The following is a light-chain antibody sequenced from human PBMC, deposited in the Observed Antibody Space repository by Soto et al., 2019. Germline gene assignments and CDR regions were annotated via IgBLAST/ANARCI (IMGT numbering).Light chain of an antibody. CDR1: SSDVGAYIY. Sequence: QSVLTQPASVSGSPGQSITISCTGTSSDVGAYIYVSWYQHHPGKAPKVMIYEVTNRPSGVSDRFSGSKSGNTASLTISGLQAEDEADYYCCSYVTTPEIFGTGTKVTVL. J-gene: IGLJ1*01. CDR2: EVT. CDR3: CSYVTTPEI. V-gene: IGLV2-14*01.